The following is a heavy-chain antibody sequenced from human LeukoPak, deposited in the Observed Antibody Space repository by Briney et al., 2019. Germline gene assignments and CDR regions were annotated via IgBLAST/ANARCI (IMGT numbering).Heavy chain of an antibody. D-gene: IGHD2-15*01. CDR2: ISGSGGST. Sequence: GGSLRLSCAASGFTFSSYAMSWVRQAPGKGLEWVSSISGSGGSTYYADSVKGRFTISRDNSKNTLYLQMNSLRAEDTAVYYCAGRSNIAARAIDYWGQGTLVTVSS. CDR3: AGRSNIAARAIDY. J-gene: IGHJ4*02. V-gene: IGHV3-23*01. CDR1: GFTFSSYA.